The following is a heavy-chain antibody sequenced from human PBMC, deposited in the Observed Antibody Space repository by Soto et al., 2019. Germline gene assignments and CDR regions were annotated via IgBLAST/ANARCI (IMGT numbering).Heavy chain of an antibody. D-gene: IGHD5-18*01. CDR2: IDPNSGGT. CDR3: ARVYPSDTRYGYVGNNWLDP. J-gene: IGHJ5*02. CDR1: GYTFTGYY. V-gene: IGHV1-2*02. Sequence: ASVKVSCKASGYTFTGYYMHWVRQAPGQGLEWMGWIDPNSGGTNYAQKFQERVTITRDTSTSTAYMELSSLRSEDTAVYYCARVYPSDTRYGYVGNNWLDPWGQGTLVTVSS.